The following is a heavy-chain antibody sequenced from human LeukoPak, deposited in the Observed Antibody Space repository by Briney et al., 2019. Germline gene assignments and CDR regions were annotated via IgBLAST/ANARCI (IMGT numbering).Heavy chain of an antibody. CDR3: AKASERDYFDY. CDR2: IRSKANSYAT. V-gene: IGHV3-73*01. J-gene: IGHJ4*02. D-gene: IGHD2-21*01. Sequence: GGSLRLSCAASGFTFSGSAMHWVRQASGKGLDWVGRIRSKANSYATAYAASVKGRFTISRDNSKNTLYLQMNSLRAEDTAVYYCAKASERDYFDYWGQGTLVTVSS. CDR1: GFTFSGSA.